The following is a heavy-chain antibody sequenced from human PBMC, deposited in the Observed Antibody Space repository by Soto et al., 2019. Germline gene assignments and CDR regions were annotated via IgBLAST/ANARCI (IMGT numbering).Heavy chain of an antibody. Sequence: GESLEISCKGSGYSFTSYWIGWVRQMPGKGLEWMGIIYPGDSDTRYSPSFQGQVTISADKSISTAYLQWSSLKASDTAMYYCARHSYSNYYYYGMDVWGQGTTVTVSS. D-gene: IGHD4-4*01. V-gene: IGHV5-51*01. J-gene: IGHJ6*02. CDR3: ARHSYSNYYYYGMDV. CDR1: GYSFTSYW. CDR2: IYPGDSDT.